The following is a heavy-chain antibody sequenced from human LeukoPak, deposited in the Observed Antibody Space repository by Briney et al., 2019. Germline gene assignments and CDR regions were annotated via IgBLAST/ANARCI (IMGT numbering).Heavy chain of an antibody. D-gene: IGHD6-19*01. CDR2: IKQDGSEK. CDR3: AKDLGYGGWWRYYYYYGMNV. Sequence: GGSLRLSCAASGFTFSSYWMSWVRQAPGKGLEWVANIKQDGSEKYYVDSVKGRFTISRDNAKNSLYLQMNSLRAEDTAVYYCAKDLGYGGWWRYYYYYGMNVWGKGTTVTVSS. J-gene: IGHJ6*04. V-gene: IGHV3-7*01. CDR1: GFTFSSYW.